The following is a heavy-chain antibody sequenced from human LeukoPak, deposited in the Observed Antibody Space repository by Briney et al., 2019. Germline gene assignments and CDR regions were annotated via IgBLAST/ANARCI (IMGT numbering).Heavy chain of an antibody. Sequence: SETLSLTCTVSGGSISSGGYYWSWIRQPPGKGLEWIGYIYHSGSTYYNPSLKSRVTISVDRSKNQFSLKLSSVTAADTAVYYCARGLSSSWYLYYFDYWGQGTLVTVSS. CDR1: GGSISSGGYY. CDR3: ARGLSSSWYLYYFDY. D-gene: IGHD6-13*01. V-gene: IGHV4-30-2*01. CDR2: IYHSGST. J-gene: IGHJ4*02.